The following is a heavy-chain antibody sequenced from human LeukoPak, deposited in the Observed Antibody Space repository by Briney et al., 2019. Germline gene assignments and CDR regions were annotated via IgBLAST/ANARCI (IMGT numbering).Heavy chain of an antibody. J-gene: IGHJ5*02. CDR2: INTYNGNP. CDR1: GYTFSSYA. V-gene: IGHV7-4-1*02. CDR3: VRDSGSFRFDP. Sequence: ASVKVSCKASGYTFSSYAMNWVRQAPGQGLEFMGWINTYNGNPTYAQAFTGRFVFSVDTSVSTAYLQISSLKTEDTAVYYCVRDSGSFRFDPWGQGTLVTVSS. D-gene: IGHD1-26*01.